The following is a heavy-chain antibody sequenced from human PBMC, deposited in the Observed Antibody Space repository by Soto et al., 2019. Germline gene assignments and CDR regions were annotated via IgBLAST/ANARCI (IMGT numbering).Heavy chain of an antibody. D-gene: IGHD5-12*01. CDR3: VRGRSYSVYDF. V-gene: IGHV4-4*07. CDR2: IYPSGST. Sequence: ASETLSLTCTFSGGSIIGHSWVWIRQPAGKGLEWIGHIYPSGSTSYNPSLRSRVTMSLDTSRNQIFLNLTSVTAADTAVFYCVRGRSYSVYDFWGPGTLVTVSS. J-gene: IGHJ4*02. CDR1: GGSIIGHS.